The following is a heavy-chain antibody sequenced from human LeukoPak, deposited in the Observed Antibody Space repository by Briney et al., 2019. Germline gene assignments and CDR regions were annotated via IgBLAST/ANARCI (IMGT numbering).Heavy chain of an antibody. CDR1: GYTFTSYA. CDR2: INPNSGGT. D-gene: IGHD4/OR15-4a*01. CDR3: AISTMVDAFDI. J-gene: IGHJ3*02. Sequence: GASVKVSCKASGYTFTSYAMHWMRQAPGQRLEWMGWINPNSGGTNYAQKFQGWVTMTRDTSISTAYMELSRLRSDDTAVYYCAISTMVDAFDIWGQGTVVTVSS. V-gene: IGHV1-2*04.